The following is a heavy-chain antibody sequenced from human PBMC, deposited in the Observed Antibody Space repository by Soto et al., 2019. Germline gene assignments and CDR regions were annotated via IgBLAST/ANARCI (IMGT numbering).Heavy chain of an antibody. D-gene: IGHD6-13*01. Sequence: ASVKVSCKASGGSFSSYAISWVRQAPGQGLEWMGGIIPIVGTGNYAQNFQGRVTITADESTSTAYMELSSLRSEDTAMYYCARDLRAAGRPGMDVWGQGTTVTVSS. V-gene: IGHV1-69*13. CDR3: ARDLRAAGRPGMDV. CDR2: IIPIVGTG. J-gene: IGHJ6*02. CDR1: GGSFSSYA.